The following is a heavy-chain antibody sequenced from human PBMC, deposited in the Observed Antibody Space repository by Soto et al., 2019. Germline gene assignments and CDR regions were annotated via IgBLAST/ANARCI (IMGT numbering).Heavy chain of an antibody. CDR2: ISSSSSYI. D-gene: IGHD6-13*01. CDR1: GFTFSSYS. J-gene: IGHJ6*02. V-gene: IGHV3-21*01. Sequence: VGSLRLSCAASGFTFSSYSMNWVRQAPGKGLEWVSSISSSSSYIYYADSVKGRFTISRDNSKNTLYLQMNSLRAEDTAVYYCAKDIIAAAGINYYYYGMDVWGQGTTVTVSS. CDR3: AKDIIAAAGINYYYYGMDV.